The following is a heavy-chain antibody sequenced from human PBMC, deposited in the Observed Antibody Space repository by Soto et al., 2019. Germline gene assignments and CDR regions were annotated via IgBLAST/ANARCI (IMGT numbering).Heavy chain of an antibody. Sequence: PGESLKISCKGSGYSFTSYWIGWVRQMPGKGLEWMGIIYPGESDTRYSPSFQGQVTISADKYISTAYLQWSSLKASDTAMYYCARAKRESGYSGYDYVSALYYGIDVWGQGTTVTVSS. CDR1: GYSFTSYW. CDR2: IYPGESDT. J-gene: IGHJ6*02. V-gene: IGHV5-51*01. D-gene: IGHD5-12*01. CDR3: ARAKRESGYSGYDYVSALYYGIDV.